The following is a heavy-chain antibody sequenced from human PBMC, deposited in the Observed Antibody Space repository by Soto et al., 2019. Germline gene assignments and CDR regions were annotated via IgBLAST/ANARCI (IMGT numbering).Heavy chain of an antibody. CDR3: ARGDHYPGH. Sequence: EVQLVESGGGLVQPGGSLRLSCAASGFTFSNYNMNWVRQTPGKGLEWLSYISGSSRTIYYADSVKGRFTISGDNAKNSLYLQMNSLRAEDTAVYYCARGDHYPGHWGQGTLVTVSS. CDR2: ISGSSRTI. J-gene: IGHJ4*02. CDR1: GFTFSNYN. V-gene: IGHV3-48*01. D-gene: IGHD1-26*01.